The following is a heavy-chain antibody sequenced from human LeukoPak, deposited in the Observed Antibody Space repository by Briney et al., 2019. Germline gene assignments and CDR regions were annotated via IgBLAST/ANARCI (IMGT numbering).Heavy chain of an antibody. V-gene: IGHV3-23*01. D-gene: IGHD1-26*01. CDR1: GFTFSSYA. CDR3: AKALGGYSGSFDAFDV. Sequence: GGSLRLSCAASGFTFSSYAMTWVRQASEKGLEWVSTIGGSGAYTYYADSVKGRFTISRENSKNTLFLQMNSLRAEDTAVYYCAKALGGYSGSFDAFDVWGQGTIITVSS. CDR2: IGGSGAYT. J-gene: IGHJ3*01.